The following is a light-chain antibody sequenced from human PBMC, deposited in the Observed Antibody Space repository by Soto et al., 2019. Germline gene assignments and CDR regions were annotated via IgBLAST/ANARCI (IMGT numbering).Light chain of an antibody. V-gene: IGKV4-1*01. CDR3: QQSISIPMYT. CDR1: QSVLYDSNNKNY. CDR2: WAS. J-gene: IGKJ2*01. Sequence: DIVMTQSPDSLAVSLGERATINCKSSQSVLYDSNNKNYLAWYQQKPGQPPKLLIYWASTRESGVPERFSGSGSGTDFTLTLISVQAEDLAVYFCQQSISIPMYTFGPGTKLEIK.